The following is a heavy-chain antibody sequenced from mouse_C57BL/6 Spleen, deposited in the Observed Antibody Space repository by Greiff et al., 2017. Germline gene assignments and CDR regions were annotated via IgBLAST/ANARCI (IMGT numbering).Heavy chain of an antibody. CDR3: ARTAAQAGAFDY. Sequence: VKLQQPGAELVMPGASVKLSCKASGYTFTSYWMHWVKQRPGQGLEWIGEIDPSDSYTNYNQKFKGKSTLTVDKSSSTAYMQLSSLTSEDSAVYYCARTAAQAGAFDYWGQGTTLTVSS. J-gene: IGHJ2*01. CDR1: GYTFTSYW. D-gene: IGHD3-2*02. V-gene: IGHV1-69*01. CDR2: IDPSDSYT.